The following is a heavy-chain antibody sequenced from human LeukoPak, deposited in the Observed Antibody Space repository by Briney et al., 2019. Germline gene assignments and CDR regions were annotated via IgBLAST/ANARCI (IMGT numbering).Heavy chain of an antibody. Sequence: GGSLRLSCAASGFTFSSYAMSWVRQAPGKGLEWVSDINGSGGSTYYADSVKGRFTISRDNSKDTLYLQMNGLRAEDTAVYYCAKRIQSAMATGYWGQGTLVTVSS. D-gene: IGHD5-18*01. J-gene: IGHJ4*02. V-gene: IGHV3-23*01. CDR2: INGSGGST. CDR3: AKRIQSAMATGY. CDR1: GFTFSSYA.